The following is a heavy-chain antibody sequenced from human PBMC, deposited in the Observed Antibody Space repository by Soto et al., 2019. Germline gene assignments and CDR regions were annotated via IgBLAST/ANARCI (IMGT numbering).Heavy chain of an antibody. Sequence: QVQLQQWGAGLLKPSETLSLTCAVYGGSFSGYYWSWIRQPPGKGLEWLGEINHSGSTNYNPSLKSLVTISGDTPKNQFSLKLSSVTAADTAVYDCARGGWSISWDPRGGENWFGPWGQGTLVTVSS. CDR3: ARGGWSISWDPRGGENWFGP. D-gene: IGHD6-13*01. V-gene: IGHV4-34*01. CDR1: GGSFSGYY. J-gene: IGHJ5*02. CDR2: INHSGST.